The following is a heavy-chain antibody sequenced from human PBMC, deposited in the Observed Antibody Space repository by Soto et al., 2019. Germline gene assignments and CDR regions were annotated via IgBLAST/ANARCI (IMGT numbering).Heavy chain of an antibody. V-gene: IGHV3-64*07. J-gene: IGHJ3*02. CDR3: ARGLGSSWYYAFDI. CDR2: VSSNGGST. Sequence: EVQLVESGGGLVQPGGALRPSCASPGFTLNYHTNHLVPQAPGKGLEYVSTVSSNGGSTYYADSVRGRFTISRDNSKNTLYLQMGSLRAEDMAVYYCARGLGSSWYYAFDIWGQGTMVTVSS. CDR1: GFTLNYHT. D-gene: IGHD6-13*01.